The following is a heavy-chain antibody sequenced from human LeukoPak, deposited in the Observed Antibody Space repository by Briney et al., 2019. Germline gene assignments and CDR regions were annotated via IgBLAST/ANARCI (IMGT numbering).Heavy chain of an antibody. V-gene: IGHV1-2*02. Sequence: GASLKVSCKASGYTFSGYHVHWVRQVPGQGLEWMGWINASSGGTNYAQRFQARVTMTRDTSISTAYMEMSRLRSDDTAVYYCARGYCTRSSCSYYLDYWGQGTLVTV. CDR2: INASSGGT. CDR3: ARGYCTRSSCSYYLDY. CDR1: GYTFSGYH. D-gene: IGHD2-15*01. J-gene: IGHJ4*02.